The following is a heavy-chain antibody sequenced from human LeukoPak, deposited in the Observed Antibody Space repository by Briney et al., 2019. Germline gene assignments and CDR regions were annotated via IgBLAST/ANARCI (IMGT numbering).Heavy chain of an antibody. CDR3: ARGSVRGEFDP. J-gene: IGHJ5*02. Sequence: SETLSLTCIVSGASINSYYWSWIRQPPGKGLEWIGYIYSSGSTNYNPSLKSRVSISVDTSKNQFSLKLSSVTAADTAVYSCARGSVRGEFDPWGQGTLVTVSS. V-gene: IGHV4-59*01. CDR2: IYSSGST. D-gene: IGHD3-10*01. CDR1: GASINSYY.